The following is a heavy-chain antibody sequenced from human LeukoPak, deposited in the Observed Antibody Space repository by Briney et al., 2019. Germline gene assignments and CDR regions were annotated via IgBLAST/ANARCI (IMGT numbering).Heavy chain of an antibody. CDR3: ARATLDGSGWYSFSHYYYGMDV. Sequence: ASVKVSCKASGYTFTSYDINWVRQATGQGLEWMGWMNPNSGNTGYAQKFQGRVTMTRNTSISTAYMELSSLRSEDTAVYYCARATLDGSGWYSFSHYYYGMDVWGQGTTVTVSS. V-gene: IGHV1-8*01. CDR2: MNPNSGNT. J-gene: IGHJ6*02. CDR1: GYTFTSYD. D-gene: IGHD6-19*01.